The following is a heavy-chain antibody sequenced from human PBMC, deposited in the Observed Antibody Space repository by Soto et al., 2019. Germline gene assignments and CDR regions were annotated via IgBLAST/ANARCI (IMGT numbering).Heavy chain of an antibody. Sequence: SETLSLTCTVSGGSISSGDYYWSWIRQPPGKGLEWIGYIYYSGSTYYNPSLKSRVTISVDTSKNQFSLKLSSVTAADTAVYYCARDLKVDSSGYHGGYWFDPWGQGTLVTVSS. CDR2: IYYSGST. CDR1: GGSISSGDYY. D-gene: IGHD3-22*01. CDR3: ARDLKVDSSGYHGGYWFDP. V-gene: IGHV4-30-4*01. J-gene: IGHJ5*02.